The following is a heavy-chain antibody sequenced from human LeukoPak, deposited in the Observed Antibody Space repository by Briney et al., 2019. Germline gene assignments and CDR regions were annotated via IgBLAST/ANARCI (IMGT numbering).Heavy chain of an antibody. Sequence: GASVKVSCKASGYTFTGYYMHWVRQAPGQGLEWMGWINPNSGGTNYAQKFQGRVTMTRDTSISTAYMELSRLRSDDTAVYYCARGTRSMTYYYGSGSYAIWGQGTMVTVSS. D-gene: IGHD3-10*01. CDR2: INPNSGGT. CDR1: GYTFTGYY. V-gene: IGHV1-2*02. J-gene: IGHJ3*02. CDR3: ARGTRSMTYYYGSGSYAI.